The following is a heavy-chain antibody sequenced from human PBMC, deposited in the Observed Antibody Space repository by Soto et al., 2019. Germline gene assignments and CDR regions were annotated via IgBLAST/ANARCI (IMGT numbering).Heavy chain of an antibody. D-gene: IGHD3-10*01. CDR1: GYPFTSYG. J-gene: IGHJ5*02. CDR3: ARDRRVLWFGDSSWFDP. V-gene: IGHV1-18*04. CDR2: ISAYNGNT. Sequence: DSVKVCCKASGYPFTSYGISLVRQAPGQGLEWMGWISAYNGNTNYAQKLQGRVTMTTDTSTSTAYMELRSLRSDDTAVYYCARDRRVLWFGDSSWFDPWGQGTLVTVSS.